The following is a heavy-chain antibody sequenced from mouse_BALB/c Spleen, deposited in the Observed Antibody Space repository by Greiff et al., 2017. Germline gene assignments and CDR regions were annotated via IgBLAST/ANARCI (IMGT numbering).Heavy chain of an antibody. V-gene: IGHV1S81*02. Sequence: QVQLQQPGAELVKPGASVKLSCKASGYTFTSYWMHWVKQRPGQGLEWIGEINPSNGRTNYNEKFKSKATLTVDKSSSTAYMQLSSLTSEDSAVYYCARRATMITTYFDYWGQGTTLTVSS. CDR1: GYTFTSYW. J-gene: IGHJ2*01. D-gene: IGHD2-4*01. CDR3: ARRATMITTYFDY. CDR2: INPSNGRT.